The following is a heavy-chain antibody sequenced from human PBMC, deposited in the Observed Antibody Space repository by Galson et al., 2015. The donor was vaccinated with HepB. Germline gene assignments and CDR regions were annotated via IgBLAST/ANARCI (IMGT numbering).Heavy chain of an antibody. CDR2: ISGSGGST. J-gene: IGHJ3*02. CDR1: GFTFSSYA. V-gene: IGHV3-23*01. CDR3: ARYCGGDCADAFDI. Sequence: SLRLSCAASGFTFSSYAMSWVRQAPGKGLEWVSAISGSGGSTYSADPVKGRFTISRDNSKNTLYLKMNSLRAEDTAVYYCARYCGGDCADAFDIWGKGTMVTVSS. D-gene: IGHD2-21*02.